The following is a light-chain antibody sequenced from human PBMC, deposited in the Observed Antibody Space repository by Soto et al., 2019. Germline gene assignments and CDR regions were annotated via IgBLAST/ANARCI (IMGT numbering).Light chain of an antibody. CDR3: SSFSSSSPRYL. Sequence: QSVLTQPASVSGSPGQSITISCTGTSSDVGAYNYVSWYQQHPGEAPKLMIFGVSNRPSGVSNRFSGSKSGNTASLTISGLQAEDEADYYCSSFSSSSPRYLLGTGTKVTVL. J-gene: IGLJ1*01. CDR1: SSDVGAYNY. CDR2: GVS. V-gene: IGLV2-14*01.